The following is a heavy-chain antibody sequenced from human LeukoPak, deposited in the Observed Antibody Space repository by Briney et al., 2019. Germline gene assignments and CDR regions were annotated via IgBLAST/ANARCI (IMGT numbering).Heavy chain of an antibody. Sequence: GGSLRLSCAASGFTFSSNYMSWVRQAPGKGLEWVSVIYSGGSTYYADSVKGRFTISRDNSKNTLYLQMNSLRAEDTAVYFCARLNGDYGQVDYWGQGTLVTVSS. J-gene: IGHJ4*02. CDR1: GFTFSSNY. D-gene: IGHD4-17*01. V-gene: IGHV3-66*04. CDR2: IYSGGST. CDR3: ARLNGDYGQVDY.